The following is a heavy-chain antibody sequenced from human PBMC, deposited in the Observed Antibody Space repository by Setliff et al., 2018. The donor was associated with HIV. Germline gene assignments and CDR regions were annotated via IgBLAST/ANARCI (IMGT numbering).Heavy chain of an antibody. CDR3: ARADYDSSGYDAFDI. Sequence: SVKVSCKASGGTFSSYAISWARQAPGQGLEWMGGIIPIFGTANYAQKFQGRVTITADESTSTAYMELSSLRSEDTAVYYCARADYDSSGYDAFDIWGQGTMVTVSS. CDR1: GGTFSSYA. V-gene: IGHV1-69*13. D-gene: IGHD3-22*01. J-gene: IGHJ3*02. CDR2: IIPIFGTA.